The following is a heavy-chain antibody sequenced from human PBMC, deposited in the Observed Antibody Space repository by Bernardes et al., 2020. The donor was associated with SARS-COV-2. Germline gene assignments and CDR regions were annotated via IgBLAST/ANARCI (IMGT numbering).Heavy chain of an antibody. CDR2: ISAYNGNT. CDR3: AKRRVEWELLHYFDS. Sequence: ASVKVSCKASGYTFTSYGISWVRQAPGQGLEWMGWISAYNGNTNYAQKLQGRVTMTTDTSTSTAYMELRSLRSDDTAVYFCAKRRVEWELLHYFDSWGQGTLVTVSS. V-gene: IGHV1-18*01. CDR1: GYTFTSYG. D-gene: IGHD1-26*01. J-gene: IGHJ4*02.